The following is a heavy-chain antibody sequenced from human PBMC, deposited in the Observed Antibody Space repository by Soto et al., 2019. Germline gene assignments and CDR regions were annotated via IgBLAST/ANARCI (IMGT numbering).Heavy chain of an antibody. J-gene: IGHJ6*02. V-gene: IGHV3-30*18. CDR3: AKDWSYYGSGRGLHYFYCGMDV. CDR2: ISYDGSNK. Sequence: QVQLVESGGGVVQPGRSLRLSCAASGFTFSSYGMHWVRQAPGKGLEWVAVISYDGSNKYYADSVKGRFTISRDNSKDTLYLQMNSLRAEDTAVYYCAKDWSYYGSGRGLHYFYCGMDVWGQGTTVTVSS. D-gene: IGHD3-10*01. CDR1: GFTFSSYG.